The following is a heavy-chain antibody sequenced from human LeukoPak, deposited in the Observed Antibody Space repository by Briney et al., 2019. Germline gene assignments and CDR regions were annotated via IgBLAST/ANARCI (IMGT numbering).Heavy chain of an antibody. CDR2: ISGSGSST. CDR3: AKGAPYSSGWYSDY. Sequence: GGSLRLSCAVSGITFSSYAMTWVRKAPGKGLEWGSTISGSGSSTYYAGSVRGRFTISRDNSKNTLYLQMNSLRAEDTAVYYCAKGAPYSSGWYSDYWGQGTLVTVSS. D-gene: IGHD6-19*01. CDR1: GITFSSYA. V-gene: IGHV3-23*01. J-gene: IGHJ4*02.